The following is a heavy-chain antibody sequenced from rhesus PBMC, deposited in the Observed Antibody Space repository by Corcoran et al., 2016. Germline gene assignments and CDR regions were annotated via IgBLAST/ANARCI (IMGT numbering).Heavy chain of an antibody. J-gene: IGHJ4*01. CDR1: GGSISDRYY. Sequence: QVHLQESGPGLVTPSETLSLTCPVSGGSISDRYYLHWIRHPPGKGMEGMGRIYGTIGSTSYNTSLKSRVTISKDTSKNQFSLKLTSVTAADTAVYYCARQRDGSGYYRVDYWGQGVLVTVSS. CDR2: IYGTIGST. CDR3: ARQRDGSGYYRVDY. D-gene: IGHD3-28*01. V-gene: IGHV4-143*01.